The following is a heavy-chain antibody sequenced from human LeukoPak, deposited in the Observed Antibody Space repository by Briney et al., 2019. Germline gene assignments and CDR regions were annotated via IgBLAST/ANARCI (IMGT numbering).Heavy chain of an antibody. CDR3: ARDSSIQSLDP. Sequence: PGGSLRLSCAASGFTFSSYSMNWVRQAPGKGLECVSSITSSSTYIYYADSVKGRFTISRDNAKNSLCLQMNSLRAEDTAVYYCARDSSIQSLDPWGQGTLVTVSS. CDR2: ITSSSTYI. CDR1: GFTFSSYS. V-gene: IGHV3-21*01. J-gene: IGHJ5*02. D-gene: IGHD5-18*01.